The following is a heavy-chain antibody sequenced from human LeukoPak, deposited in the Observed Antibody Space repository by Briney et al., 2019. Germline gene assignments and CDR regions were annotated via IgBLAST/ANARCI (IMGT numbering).Heavy chain of an antibody. CDR3: ARRYYYDSSGYYLAHDAFDI. V-gene: IGHV5-51*01. J-gene: IGHJ3*02. CDR2: IYPGDSET. CDR1: GYSFTSHW. Sequence: GESLKISCKGSGYSFTSHWIGWVRQMPGKGLEWMGIIYPGDSETRCSPSFQGQVTISADKSISTAYLQWSSLKASDTAMYYCARRYYYDSSGYYLAHDAFDIWGQGTMVTVSS. D-gene: IGHD3-22*01.